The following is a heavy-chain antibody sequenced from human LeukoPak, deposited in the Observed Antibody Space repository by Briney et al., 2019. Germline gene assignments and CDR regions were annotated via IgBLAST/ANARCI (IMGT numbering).Heavy chain of an antibody. J-gene: IGHJ5*02. Sequence: ASVKVSCKASGYTFTGNYIHWVRQAPGQGLEWMGWINPKSGGTDYAQKFQGRVTMTRDTSISTAHMELSRLTSDDTAVYYCARDLETISLGWFDPWGQGTLVTVSS. CDR2: INPKSGGT. D-gene: IGHD5-24*01. V-gene: IGHV1-2*02. CDR1: GYTFTGNY. CDR3: ARDLETISLGWFDP.